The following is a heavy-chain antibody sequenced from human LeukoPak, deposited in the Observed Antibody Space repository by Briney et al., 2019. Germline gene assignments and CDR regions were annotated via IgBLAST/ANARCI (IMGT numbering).Heavy chain of an antibody. D-gene: IGHD4-17*01. Sequence: GGSLRLSCAASGFTFSSYWMSWVRQAPGKGLEWVANIKQDGSEKYYVDSVKGRFTISRDNAKNSLYLQMNSLRAEDTAVYYCARGDDYGDYRIYFHYWGQGTLVTVSS. CDR3: ARGDDYGDYRIYFHY. CDR1: GFTFSSYW. J-gene: IGHJ4*02. CDR2: IKQDGSEK. V-gene: IGHV3-7*01.